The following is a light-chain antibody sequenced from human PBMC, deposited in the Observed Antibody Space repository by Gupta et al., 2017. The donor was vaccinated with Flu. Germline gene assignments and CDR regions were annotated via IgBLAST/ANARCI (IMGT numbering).Light chain of an antibody. CDR2: DVV. J-gene: IGLJ2*01. CDR1: STDGGGSNY. CDR3: SADAGNDDFLI. V-gene: IGLV2-8*01. Sequence: QSALTQPPSAAGSPGPSVTISCTGTSTDGGGSNYVSWYQQPPGKAPNLLIYDVVRRRPGVPDRFSGSKSGNSASLTVTWLQPEDEAVYYCSADAGNDDFLIFGGGTRLTVL.